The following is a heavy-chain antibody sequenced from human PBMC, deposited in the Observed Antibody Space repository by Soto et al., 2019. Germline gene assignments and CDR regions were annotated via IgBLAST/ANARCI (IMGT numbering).Heavy chain of an antibody. CDR1: GYTFTSYD. V-gene: IGHV1-8*01. D-gene: IGHD3-10*01. J-gene: IGHJ4*02. Sequence: QVQLVQSGAEVKKPGASVKVSCKASGYTFTSYDINWVRQATGQGLEWMGWMNPNSGNTGYAQKFQGRVTMTRNTSISTAYMGLSSLRSEDTGVYYCAITHLRFAEHHYWDQGTLVTVSS. CDR3: AITHLRFAEHHY. CDR2: MNPNSGNT.